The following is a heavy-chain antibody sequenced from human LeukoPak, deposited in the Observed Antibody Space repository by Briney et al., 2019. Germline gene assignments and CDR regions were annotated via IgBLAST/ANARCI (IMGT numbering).Heavy chain of an antibody. J-gene: IGHJ3*02. V-gene: IGHV4-59*01. CDR1: GGSISSYY. CDR3: ARAFKVEWLSTGAFDI. CDR2: IYYSGST. Sequence: PSETLSLTCTVSGGSISSYYWSWIRQPPGKGLEWIGYIYYSGSTNYNPSLKSRVTISVDTSKNQFSLKLSSVTAADTAVYYCARAFKVEWLSTGAFDIWGQGIMVTVSS. D-gene: IGHD3-3*01.